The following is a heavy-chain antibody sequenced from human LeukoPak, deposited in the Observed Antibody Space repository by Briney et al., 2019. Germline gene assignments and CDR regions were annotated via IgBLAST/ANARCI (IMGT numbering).Heavy chain of an antibody. V-gene: IGHV4-59*12. Sequence: PSETLSLTCTVSGGSISSYYWSWIRQPPGKGLEWIGYIYYSGSTNYNPSLKSRVTISVDTSKNQFSLKLSSVTAADTAVYYCARVREYSGRVDYWGQGTLVTVSS. CDR1: GGSISSYY. CDR3: ARVREYSGRVDY. J-gene: IGHJ4*02. D-gene: IGHD1-26*01. CDR2: IYYSGST.